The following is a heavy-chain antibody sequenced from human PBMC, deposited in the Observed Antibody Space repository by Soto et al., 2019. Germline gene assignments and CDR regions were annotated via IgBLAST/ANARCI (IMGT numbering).Heavy chain of an antibody. Sequence: QVQLQESGPGLVKPSQTLSLTCTVSGGSISSGGYYWSWIRQHPGKGLEWIGYIYYSGATYYNPSLKGRVTISVDTSKHQFSLKLSSVTAADTAVYYCARGGLGYCSGGSCYSAELSRYYYGMDVWGQGTTVTVSS. CDR3: ARGGLGYCSGGSCYSAELSRYYYGMDV. CDR1: GGSISSGGYY. D-gene: IGHD2-15*01. V-gene: IGHV4-31*03. CDR2: IYYSGAT. J-gene: IGHJ6*02.